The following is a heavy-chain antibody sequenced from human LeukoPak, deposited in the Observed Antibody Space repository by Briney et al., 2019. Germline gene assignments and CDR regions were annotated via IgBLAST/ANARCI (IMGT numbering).Heavy chain of an antibody. D-gene: IGHD2-2*01. V-gene: IGHV1-69*05. Sequence: SVKVSCKASGGTFSSYAISWVRQAPGQGLEWMGGIIPIFGTANYAQKFQGRVTITTGESTSTAYMELSSLRSEDTAVYYCARGRRQLLTPYYFDYWGQGTLVTVSS. CDR2: IIPIFGTA. CDR1: GGTFSSYA. CDR3: ARGRRQLLTPYYFDY. J-gene: IGHJ4*02.